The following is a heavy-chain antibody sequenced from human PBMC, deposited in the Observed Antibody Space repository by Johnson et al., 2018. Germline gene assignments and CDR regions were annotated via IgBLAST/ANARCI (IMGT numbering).Heavy chain of an antibody. CDR3: ARVWRWSDAFDI. J-gene: IGHJ3*02. CDR2: TRNKANSYTT. Sequence: VQLVQSGGGLVQXGGSLRLSCAASGFTFSDHYMDWVRQAPGKGLEWVGPTRNKANSYTTEYAAPVKGRFTISSDDSKNSLYLQMNSLKTEDTAVYYCARVWRWSDAFDIWGQGTMVTVSS. D-gene: IGHD4-23*01. V-gene: IGHV3-72*01. CDR1: GFTFSDHY.